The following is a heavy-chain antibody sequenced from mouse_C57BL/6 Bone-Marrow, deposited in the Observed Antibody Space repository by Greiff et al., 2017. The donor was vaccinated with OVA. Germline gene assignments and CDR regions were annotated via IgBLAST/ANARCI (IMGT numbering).Heavy chain of an antibody. CDR3: ARHGTLDY. D-gene: IGHD1-1*01. V-gene: IGHV5-17*01. Sequence: EVQVVESGGGLVKPGGSLKLSCAASGFTFSDYGMHWVRQAPEKGLEWVAYISSGSSTIYYADTVKGRFTISRDNAKNTLFLQMTSLRSEDTAMYYCARHGTLDYWGQGTTLTVSS. CDR2: ISSGSSTI. J-gene: IGHJ2*01. CDR1: GFTFSDYG.